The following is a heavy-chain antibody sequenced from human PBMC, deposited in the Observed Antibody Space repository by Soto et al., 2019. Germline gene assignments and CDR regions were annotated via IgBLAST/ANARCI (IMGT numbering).Heavy chain of an antibody. D-gene: IGHD3-10*01. CDR3: AKVKDFITMIRAPIAEIDP. CDR2: ISGSGGST. V-gene: IGHV3-23*01. J-gene: IGHJ5*02. Sequence: GGSLRLSCAASGFTFSSYAMSWVRQAPGKGLEWVSAISGSGGSTYYADSVKGRFTISRDNSKNTLYLQMNSLRAEDTAVYYCAKVKDFITMIRAPIAEIDPWGQGTLVTVSS. CDR1: GFTFSSYA.